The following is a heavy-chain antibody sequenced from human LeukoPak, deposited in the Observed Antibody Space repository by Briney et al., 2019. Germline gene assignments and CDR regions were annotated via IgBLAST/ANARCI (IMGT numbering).Heavy chain of an antibody. D-gene: IGHD1-14*01. J-gene: IGHJ5*02. Sequence: PSETLSLTCTVSGYSISSGYYWGWIRQPPGQGLEWIGSIYHSGSTYYNPSLKSRVTISVDTSKNQFSLKLSSVTAADTAVYYCAREGRRYNWFDPWGQGTLVTVSS. V-gene: IGHV4-38-2*02. CDR3: AREGRRYNWFDP. CDR2: IYHSGST. CDR1: GYSISSGYY.